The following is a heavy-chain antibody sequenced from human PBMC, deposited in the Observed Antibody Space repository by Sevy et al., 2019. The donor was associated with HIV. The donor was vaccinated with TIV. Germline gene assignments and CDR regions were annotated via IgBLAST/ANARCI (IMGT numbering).Heavy chain of an antibody. CDR2: IKSKRDGGTT. V-gene: IGHV3-15*01. D-gene: IGHD2-8*02. Sequence: GGSLRLSCAASGFTFYYAWMSWVRQAPGRGLEWVGRIKSKRDGGTTDYAAPVKGRFTISRDDSKNRLYLEMNSLKTEDTAVYYCSTDPIIVLLVTDGMDVWGQGTTVTVSS. CDR1: GFTFYYAW. CDR3: STDPIIVLLVTDGMDV. J-gene: IGHJ6*02.